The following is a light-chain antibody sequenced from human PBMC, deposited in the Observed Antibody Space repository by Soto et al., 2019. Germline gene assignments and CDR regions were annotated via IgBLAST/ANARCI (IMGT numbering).Light chain of an antibody. CDR1: QSLLHSNGYNY. J-gene: IGKJ1*01. CDR2: LGS. Sequence: DIVMTQSPLSLPVTPGEPASISCRSSQSLLHSNGYNYLDWYLQKPGQSPQLLIYLGSNRASGVPDRFSGSGSGTEFTLTISSLQPDDFATYYCQQYQIDWTFGQGTKVDI. V-gene: IGKV2-28*01. CDR3: QQYQIDWT.